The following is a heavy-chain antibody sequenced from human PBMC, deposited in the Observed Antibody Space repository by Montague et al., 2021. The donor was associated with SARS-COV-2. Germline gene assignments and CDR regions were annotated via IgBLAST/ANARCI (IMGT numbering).Heavy chain of an antibody. CDR1: GGSISSYY. Sequence: SETLSLTCTVSGGSISSYYWSWIRQPPGKGLEWIGYIYYSGSTNYNPSLESRVTISVDTSKNQFSLKLSSVTAADTAVYYCARVGRSSYCSGGSCYGVSWFDPWGQGTLVTVSS. D-gene: IGHD2-15*01. J-gene: IGHJ5*02. V-gene: IGHV4-59*01. CDR3: ARVGRSSYCSGGSCYGVSWFDP. CDR2: IYYSGST.